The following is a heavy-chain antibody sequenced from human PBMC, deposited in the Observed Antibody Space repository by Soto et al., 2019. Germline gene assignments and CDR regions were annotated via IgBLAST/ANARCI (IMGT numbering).Heavy chain of an antibody. V-gene: IGHV1-3*01. D-gene: IGHD3-22*01. CDR1: GYTFTSYA. J-gene: IGHJ6*02. Sequence: ASVKVSCKASGYTFTSYAMHWVRQAPGQRFEWMGWINAGNGNTKYSQKFQGRVTITRDTSASTAYMELSSLRSEDTAVYYCARGYYYDSSGYRYGMDVWGQGTTVTVSS. CDR2: INAGNGNT. CDR3: ARGYYYDSSGYRYGMDV.